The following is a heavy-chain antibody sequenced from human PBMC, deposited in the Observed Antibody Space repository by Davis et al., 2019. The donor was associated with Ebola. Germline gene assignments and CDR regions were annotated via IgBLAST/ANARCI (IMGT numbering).Heavy chain of an antibody. Sequence: AASVKVSCKASGYTFTSYAMHWVRQAPGQRLEWMGWINAGNGNTKYSQKFQGRVTMTTDTSTSTAYMELRSLRSDDTAVYYCARDLFRERFLEWLSYNWFDPWGQGTLVTVSS. J-gene: IGHJ5*02. CDR2: INAGNGNT. CDR3: ARDLFRERFLEWLSYNWFDP. CDR1: GYTFTSYA. D-gene: IGHD3-3*01. V-gene: IGHV1-3*01.